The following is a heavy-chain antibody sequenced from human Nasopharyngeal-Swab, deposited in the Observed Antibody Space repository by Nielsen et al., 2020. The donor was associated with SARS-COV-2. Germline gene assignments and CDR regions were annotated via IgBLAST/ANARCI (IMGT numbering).Heavy chain of an antibody. Sequence: GGSLRLSCAASGFTFSSYAMHWVRQAPGKGLEWVAVISYDGSNKYYADSVKGRFTISRDNSKNTLYLQMNSLRAEDTAVYYCARDQSYGYSRYYGMDVWGQGTTVTVSS. D-gene: IGHD5-18*01. CDR3: ARDQSYGYSRYYGMDV. CDR2: ISYDGSNK. V-gene: IGHV3-30*04. J-gene: IGHJ6*02. CDR1: GFTFSSYA.